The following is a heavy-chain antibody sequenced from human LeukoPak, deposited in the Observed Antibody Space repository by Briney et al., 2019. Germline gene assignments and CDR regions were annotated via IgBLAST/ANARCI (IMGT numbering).Heavy chain of an antibody. D-gene: IGHD4-11*01. CDR2: LFASGKT. V-gene: IGHV3-53*01. CDR3: AGSVYSQPDQ. Sequence: GGSLRLSCAASTLNVSYNNMNWVRQAPGKGLEWVALLFASGKTYYADSVKGRFTISGDPSKSTLHLQMNSLRFEDTALHFCAGSVYSQPDQWGQGTQVAVSS. J-gene: IGHJ4*02. CDR1: TLNVSYNN.